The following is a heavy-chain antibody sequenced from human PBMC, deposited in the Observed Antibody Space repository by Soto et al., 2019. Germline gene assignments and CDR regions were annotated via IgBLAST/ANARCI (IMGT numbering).Heavy chain of an antibody. J-gene: IGHJ4*02. CDR1: GGSISSGGYY. Sequence: SSETLSLTCTVSGGSISSGGYYWSWIRQHPGKGLEWIGYIYYSGSTYYNPSLKSRVTISVDTSKNQFSLKLSSVTAADTAVYYCARYVEDDFWSGYYYFDYWGQGTLVTVSS. D-gene: IGHD3-3*01. V-gene: IGHV4-31*02. CDR3: ARYVEDDFWSGYYYFDY. CDR2: IYYSGST.